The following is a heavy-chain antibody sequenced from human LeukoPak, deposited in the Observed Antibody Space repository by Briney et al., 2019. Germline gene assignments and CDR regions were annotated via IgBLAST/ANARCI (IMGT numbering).Heavy chain of an antibody. Sequence: PSETLSLTCAVSGYSISSGYYWGWIRQPPGKGLEWIGSIYHSGSTYYNPSLKSRVTISVETSKNQFSLKLSSVTAADTAVYYCARHVYCSSTSCYYSEYFQHWGQGTLVTVSS. CDR2: IYHSGST. D-gene: IGHD2-2*01. CDR3: ARHVYCSSTSCYYSEYFQH. J-gene: IGHJ1*01. CDR1: GYSISSGYY. V-gene: IGHV4-38-2*01.